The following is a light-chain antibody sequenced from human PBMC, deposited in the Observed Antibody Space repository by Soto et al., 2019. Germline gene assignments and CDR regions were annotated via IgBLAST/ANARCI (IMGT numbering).Light chain of an antibody. CDR1: QNLGTLY. J-gene: IGKJ5*01. Sequence: EIVLTQSPGTLSLSPWERGTLSCRASQNLGTLYLAWFQQKSGQAPRLLIYSASRRATGIPDRFTGSGSGTDFTLTINRVEPEDFAVYYCHHYHNWPMTFGQGTRLEIK. CDR2: SAS. CDR3: HHYHNWPMT. V-gene: IGKV3-20*01.